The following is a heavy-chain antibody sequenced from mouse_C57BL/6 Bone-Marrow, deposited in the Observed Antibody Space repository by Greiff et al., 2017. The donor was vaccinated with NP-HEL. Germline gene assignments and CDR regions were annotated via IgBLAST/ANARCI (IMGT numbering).Heavy chain of an antibody. CDR3: ARAYYYGSSYSWFAY. CDR2: ISDGGSYT. Sequence: EVKLVESGGGLVKPGGSLKLSCAASGFTFSSYAMSWVRQTPEKRLEWVATISDGGSYTYYPDNVKGRFTISRDNAKKNLYLQMSHLKSEDTAMYYCARAYYYGSSYSWFAYWGQGTLVTVSA. D-gene: IGHD1-1*01. V-gene: IGHV5-4*03. J-gene: IGHJ3*01. CDR1: GFTFSSYA.